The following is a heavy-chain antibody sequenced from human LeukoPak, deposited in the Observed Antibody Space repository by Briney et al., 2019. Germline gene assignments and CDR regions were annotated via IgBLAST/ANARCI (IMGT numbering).Heavy chain of an antibody. CDR3: ARGPLVEYDSSGYYY. CDR1: GYTFTGYY. D-gene: IGHD3-22*01. CDR2: IIPIFGTA. V-gene: IGHV1-69*05. Sequence: SVKVSCKASGYTFTGYYMHWVRQAPGQGLEWMGRIIPIFGTANYAQKFQGRVTITTDESTSTAYMELSSLRSEDTAVYYCARGPLVEYDSSGYYYWGQGTLVTVSS. J-gene: IGHJ4*02.